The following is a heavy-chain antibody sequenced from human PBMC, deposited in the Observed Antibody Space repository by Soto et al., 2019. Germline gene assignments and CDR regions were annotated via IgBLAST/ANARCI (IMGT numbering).Heavy chain of an antibody. CDR2: SSATGAGT. V-gene: IGHV3-23*01. J-gene: IGHJ4*02. CDR3: AKDRRAGGNYGFYSDF. CDR1: GFSFSSYG. Sequence: GSLRLSCAASGFSFSSYGMTWVRQAPGKGLEWVSFSSATGAGTYYADSVKGRFTISRDNSKNTLYLQMTSLRADDTAVYYCAKDRRAGGNYGFYSDFWGQGALVTVSS. D-gene: IGHD1-7*01.